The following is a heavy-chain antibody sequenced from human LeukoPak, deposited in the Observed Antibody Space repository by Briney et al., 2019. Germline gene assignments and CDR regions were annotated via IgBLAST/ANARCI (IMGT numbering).Heavy chain of an antibody. CDR1: GYTFTSYY. V-gene: IGHV1-46*01. J-gene: IGHJ4*02. CDR3: ARVGEDIVLMVYAGGFDY. D-gene: IGHD2-8*01. CDR2: INPSGGST. Sequence: ASVKVSCKASGYTFTSYYMHWVRQAPGQGLEWMGIINPSGGSTSYAQKFQGRVTMTRDTSTSTVYMELSSLRSEDTAVYYCARVGEDIVLMVYAGGFDYWGQGTLVTVSS.